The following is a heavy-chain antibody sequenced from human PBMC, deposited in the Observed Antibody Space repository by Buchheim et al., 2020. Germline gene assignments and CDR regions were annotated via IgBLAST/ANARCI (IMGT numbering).Heavy chain of an antibody. CDR1: GGSFSGYY. Sequence: QVQLQQWGAGLLKPSETLSLTCAVYGGSFSGYYWSWIRQPPGKGLEWIGEINHSGSTNYNPSLKSRVTISVDTSKNQFSLKLSSVTAADTAVYYCARGEYSSGWKPFLDYWGQGTL. J-gene: IGHJ4*02. V-gene: IGHV4-34*01. CDR2: INHSGST. D-gene: IGHD6-19*01. CDR3: ARGEYSSGWKPFLDY.